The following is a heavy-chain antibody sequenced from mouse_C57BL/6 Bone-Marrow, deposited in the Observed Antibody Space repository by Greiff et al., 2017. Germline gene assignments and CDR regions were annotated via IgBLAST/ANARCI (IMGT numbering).Heavy chain of an antibody. CDR1: GYTFTSYA. CDR3: ARDDYDAWLAD. D-gene: IGHD2-4*01. V-gene: IGHV5-4*01. CDR2: ISAGGSYT. Sequence: EVKLMESGGGLVKPGGSLKLSCTASGYTFTSYAMPWVRQTPEKRLEWVATISAGGSYTYYPDNVKGRSTVTRDKAKNNRYLQMSHLTSEDTVMYYCARDDYDAWLADWGQGTLVTVSA. J-gene: IGHJ3*01.